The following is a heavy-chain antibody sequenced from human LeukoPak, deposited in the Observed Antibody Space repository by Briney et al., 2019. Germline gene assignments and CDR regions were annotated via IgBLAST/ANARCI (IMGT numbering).Heavy chain of an antibody. Sequence: AVKVSCKASGGTFSSYAISWGRQAPGQGREWMGGIIPIFGTANYAQKFQGRVTITADESTSTASMELSSLRSEDTAVYYCARTLRPLGLGYCSSTSCYDGLDYWGQGTLVTVSS. CDR3: ARTLRPLGLGYCSSTSCYDGLDY. J-gene: IGHJ4*02. CDR2: IIPIFGTA. CDR1: GGTFSSYA. D-gene: IGHD2-2*01. V-gene: IGHV1-69*01.